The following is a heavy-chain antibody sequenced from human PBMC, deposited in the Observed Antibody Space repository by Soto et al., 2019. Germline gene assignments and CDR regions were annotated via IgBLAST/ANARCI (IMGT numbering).Heavy chain of an antibody. V-gene: IGHV3-23*01. CDR1: GFTFSIYA. CDR2: ISGSGGST. D-gene: IGHD6-13*01. J-gene: IGHJ4*02. CDR3: AKATRGGAATLIRDY. Sequence: EVQLLESVGGLVQPGGSLRLSCAAAGFTFSIYAMSWVRQAPGKGLEWVSAISGSGGSTYYADSVKGRFTISRDNSKNTLYLQMNSLRADDTAVYYCAKATRGGAATLIRDYWGQGTLVTVSS.